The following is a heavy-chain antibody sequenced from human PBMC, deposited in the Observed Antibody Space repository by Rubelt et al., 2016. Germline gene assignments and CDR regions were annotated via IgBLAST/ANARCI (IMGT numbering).Heavy chain of an antibody. D-gene: IGHD3-10*01. V-gene: IGHV4-34*01. J-gene: IGHJ5*02. CDR3: ARGGRYYGSGSYQRHNWFDP. CDR2: INHSGST. Sequence: QVQLQQWGAGLLKPPETLSLTCAVYGGSFSGYYWSWIRQPPGKGLEWIGEINHSGSTNYNPSLKSRVTISGDTSKNQFCLKLSSVTAADTAVYYCARGGRYYGSGSYQRHNWFDPWGQGTLVTVSS. CDR1: GGSFSGYY.